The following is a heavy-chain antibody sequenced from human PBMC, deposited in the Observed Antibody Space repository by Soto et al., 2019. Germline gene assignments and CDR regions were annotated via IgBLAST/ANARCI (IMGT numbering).Heavy chain of an antibody. D-gene: IGHD6-19*01. CDR3: ARSRAYASGWFDFDY. J-gene: IGHJ4*02. CDR2: IYYTGNT. Sequence: SDTLSLTCTVSGGSISTSDYSWQWIGDLPGKGLEWIGTIYYTGNTYYYPSLKSRVTISVDTSKNQFSLKLSSVTAADTAVYYCARSRAYASGWFDFDYWGQGTLVTVS. V-gene: IGHV4-39*01. CDR1: GGSISTSDYS.